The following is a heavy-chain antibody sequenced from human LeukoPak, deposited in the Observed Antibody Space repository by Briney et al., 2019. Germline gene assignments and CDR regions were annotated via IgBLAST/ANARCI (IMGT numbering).Heavy chain of an antibody. V-gene: IGHV4-34*01. D-gene: IGHD3-22*01. CDR2: INQRGST. Sequence: SETLSHTCAVPGGSFCGYYWSWIRHPPRKGLEWIGEINQRGSTNYNPSLKSRVTISVDTSKNQFSLKLSSVTAADTAVYYCARGRYYYDSSGYRPLYRYYYYMDVWGKGTTVTVSS. CDR3: ARGRYYYDSSGYRPLYRYYYYMDV. CDR1: GGSFCGYY. J-gene: IGHJ6*03.